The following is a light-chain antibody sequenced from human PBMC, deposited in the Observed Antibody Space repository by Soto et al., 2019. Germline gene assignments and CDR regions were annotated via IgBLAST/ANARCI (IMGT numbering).Light chain of an antibody. CDR2: EVS. Sequence: QSALNQPASVSGSPGQSITISCTGTSSDVGGYNYVSWYQQHPGKAPKLMIYEVSNRPSGVSNRFSGSKSGNTASLTISGLQAEDEADYYCSSYTSSSTQVFGTGTELTVL. J-gene: IGLJ1*01. CDR1: SSDVGGYNY. CDR3: SSYTSSSTQV. V-gene: IGLV2-14*01.